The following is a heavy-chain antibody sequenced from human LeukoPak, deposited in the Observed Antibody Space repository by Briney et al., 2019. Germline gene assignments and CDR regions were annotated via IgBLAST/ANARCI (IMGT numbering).Heavy chain of an antibody. CDR2: IKQDGSEK. V-gene: IGHV3-7*01. Sequence: GGSLRLSCAASGFTFSSYWMSWVRQAPGKGLEWVANIKQDGSEKYYVDSVKGRFTISRDNAKNSLYLQMNSLRAEDTAVYYCARDQYGDYVGDYFDYWGQGTLVTVSS. CDR3: ARDQYGDYVGDYFDY. CDR1: GFTFSSYW. D-gene: IGHD4-17*01. J-gene: IGHJ4*02.